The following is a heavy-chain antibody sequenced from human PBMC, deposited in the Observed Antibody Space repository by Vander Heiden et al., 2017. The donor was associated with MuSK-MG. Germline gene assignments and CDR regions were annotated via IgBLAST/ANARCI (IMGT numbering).Heavy chain of an antibody. CDR3: ARGDYGDGWFDP. CDR1: GGSLSSGGYY. J-gene: IGHJ5*02. V-gene: IGHV4-31*03. Sequence: QVQLQESGPGLVKPSQTLSPTCTVSGGSLSSGGYYWSWIRQHPGKGLEWIGYIYYSGSTYYNPSLKSRVTISVDTSKNQFSLKLSSVTAADTAVYYCARGDYGDGWFDPWGQGTLVTVSS. D-gene: IGHD4-17*01. CDR2: IYYSGST.